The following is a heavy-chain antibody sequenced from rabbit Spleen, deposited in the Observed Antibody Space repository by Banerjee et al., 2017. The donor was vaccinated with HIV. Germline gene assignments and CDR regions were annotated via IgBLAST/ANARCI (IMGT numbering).Heavy chain of an antibody. D-gene: IGHD1-1*01. V-gene: IGHV1S45*01. CDR1: GLSFGDRDV. J-gene: IGHJ4*01. CDR2: INAATAKP. CDR3: ARDLVAVIGWNFNL. Sequence: QEQLVESWGGLVQPEGSLTLTCKASGLSFGDRDVMCWVRQAPGKGLEWIACINAATAKPVYATWAKGRFTISRTSSTTVTLRMTSLTAADTATYFCARDLVAVIGWNFNLCGPCTLVTVS.